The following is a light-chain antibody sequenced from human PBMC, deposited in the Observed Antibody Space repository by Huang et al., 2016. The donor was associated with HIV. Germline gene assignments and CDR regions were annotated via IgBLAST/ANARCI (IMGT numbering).Light chain of an antibody. CDR3: QHYNNWPPLVT. CDR2: GAA. CDR1: QSINNN. Sequence: EMVMTQSPATLSVSPGERATVSCRASQSINNNLAWYQQKPGQAPRRLISGAATRATGSPAKFRGSGSGTEFTLTISSLQSEDFAFYYCQHYNNWPPLVTFGGGTKVEIK. J-gene: IGKJ4*01. V-gene: IGKV3-15*01.